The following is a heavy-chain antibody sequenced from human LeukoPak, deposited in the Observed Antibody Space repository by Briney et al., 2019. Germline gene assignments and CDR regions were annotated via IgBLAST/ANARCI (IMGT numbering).Heavy chain of an antibody. Sequence: SETLSLTCTVSGDYISGSSYSWGWIRQPPGKGLEWIGNIYYTGTTYSNPSLKSRVTISVDTSKNQFSLKLSSVTAADTAVYYCARLDPRGGDDYWGQGTLVTVSS. CDR3: ARLDPRGGDDY. CDR2: IYYTGTT. V-gene: IGHV4-39*01. J-gene: IGHJ4*02. CDR1: GDYISGSSYS. D-gene: IGHD2-2*03.